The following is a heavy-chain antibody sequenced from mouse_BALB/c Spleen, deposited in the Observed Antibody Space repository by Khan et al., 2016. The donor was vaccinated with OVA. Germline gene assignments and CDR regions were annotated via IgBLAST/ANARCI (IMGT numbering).Heavy chain of an antibody. CDR2: ISYSGST. V-gene: IGHV3-2*02. Sequence: VQLMQSGPGLVKPSQSLSLTCTVSGYSITTCCVWYWIRPPPRNILEWMSIISYSGSTNYTASLNSRISISRNTSENPFFLQMNSVTTEDTATYSCARTARIEYWGQGTTVTVSS. J-gene: IGHJ2*01. CDR1: GYSITTCCV. D-gene: IGHD1-2*01. CDR3: ARTARIEY.